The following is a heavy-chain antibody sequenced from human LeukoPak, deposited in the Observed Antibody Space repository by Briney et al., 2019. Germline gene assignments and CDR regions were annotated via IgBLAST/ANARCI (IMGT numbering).Heavy chain of an antibody. CDR1: GFTFSGYY. J-gene: IGHJ4*02. D-gene: IGHD6-19*01. V-gene: IGHV3-11*01. CDR2: ISSSGSTI. Sequence: GGSLRLSCAASGFTFSGYYMSWIRQAQGKGLEWVSYISSSGSTIYSADSVKGRFTISRDNAKNSLYLQMNSLRAEDTAVYYCARVLEQWLSPFDYWGQGTLVTVSS. CDR3: ARVLEQWLSPFDY.